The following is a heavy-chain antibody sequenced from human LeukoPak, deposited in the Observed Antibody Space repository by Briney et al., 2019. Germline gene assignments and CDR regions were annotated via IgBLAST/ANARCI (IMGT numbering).Heavy chain of an antibody. CDR1: GGSFSSYY. D-gene: IGHD1-26*01. J-gene: IGHJ6*02. Sequence: SETLSLTCAVYGGSFSSYYWCWIRQPPGKGLEWIGYIYYSGSTNYNPSLKSRVTISVDTSKNQFSLKLSSVTAADTAVYYCARLVRSGSYSNYGMDVWGQGTTVTVSS. CDR3: ARLVRSGSYSNYGMDV. V-gene: IGHV4-59*08. CDR2: IYYSGST.